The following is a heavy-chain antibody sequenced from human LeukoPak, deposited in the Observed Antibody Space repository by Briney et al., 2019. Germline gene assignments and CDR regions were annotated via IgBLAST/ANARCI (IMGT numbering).Heavy chain of an antibody. D-gene: IGHD4-17*01. CDR3: ARDLKYYGDYAGGFDP. CDR2: ISAYNGNT. J-gene: IGHJ5*02. Sequence: ASVKVSCKASGYTFTSYGISWVRQAPGQGLEWMGLISAYNGNTNYAQKLQGRVTMTTDTSTSTAYMELRSLRSDDTAVYYCARDLKYYGDYAGGFDPWGQGTLVTVSS. V-gene: IGHV1-18*01. CDR1: GYTFTSYG.